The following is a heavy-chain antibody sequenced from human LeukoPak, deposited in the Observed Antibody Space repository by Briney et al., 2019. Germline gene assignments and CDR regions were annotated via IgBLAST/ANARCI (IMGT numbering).Heavy chain of an antibody. Sequence: PSETLSLTRSVSGGSITSYYWSWIRQAAGKGLEWIGCIYTSGSTAYNPSLKSRVTMSVDTSKNQFSLKLYSVTAADTAVYYCARSGGSGTYYDGSFDYWGQGTLVTVSS. CDR3: ARSGGSGTYYDGSFDY. D-gene: IGHD1-26*01. J-gene: IGHJ4*02. CDR2: IYTSGST. V-gene: IGHV4-4*07. CDR1: GGSITSYY.